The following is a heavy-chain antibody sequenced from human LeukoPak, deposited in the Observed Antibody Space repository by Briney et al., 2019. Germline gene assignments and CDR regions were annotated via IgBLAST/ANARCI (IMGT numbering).Heavy chain of an antibody. V-gene: IGHV1-2*02. CDR3: AREAHYYDSSGYLDY. Sequence: ASVKVSCKASGYTFTGYYMHWGRQAPGQGLEWMGWINPNSGGTNYAQKFQGRVTMTRDTSISTAYMELSRLRSDDTAVYYCAREAHYYDSSGYLDYWGQGTLVTVSS. CDR1: GYTFTGYY. D-gene: IGHD3-22*01. CDR2: INPNSGGT. J-gene: IGHJ4*02.